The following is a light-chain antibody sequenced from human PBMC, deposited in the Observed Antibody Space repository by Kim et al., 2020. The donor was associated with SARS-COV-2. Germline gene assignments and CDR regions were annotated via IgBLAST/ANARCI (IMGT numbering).Light chain of an antibody. V-gene: IGLV5-52*01. J-gene: IGLJ2*01. CDR1: SGCSVGVFW. CDR3: GTWHSNSKTRV. Sequence: CMLSSGCSVGVFWIRWDQQKTGNPPRYLLYYHSDSNKGQGSGVPSRFSGSNDASANAGILRISGLQPEDEADYYCGTWHSNSKTRVFGGGTQLTVL. CDR2: YHSDSNK.